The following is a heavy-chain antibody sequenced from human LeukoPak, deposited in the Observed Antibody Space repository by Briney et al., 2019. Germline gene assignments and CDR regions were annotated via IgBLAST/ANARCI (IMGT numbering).Heavy chain of an antibody. CDR1: GYTFTKYD. Sequence: ASVKVSCKASGYTFTKYDINWVRQATGQGLEWMGWVNPNSGNTGYAQKFQGRVTITRDTSISTAYMELSSLRSEDTAVYYCARDRYCSSTSCYTGEYFQHWGQGTLVTVSS. CDR2: VNPNSGNT. D-gene: IGHD2-2*02. J-gene: IGHJ1*01. CDR3: ARDRYCSSTSCYTGEYFQH. V-gene: IGHV1-8*03.